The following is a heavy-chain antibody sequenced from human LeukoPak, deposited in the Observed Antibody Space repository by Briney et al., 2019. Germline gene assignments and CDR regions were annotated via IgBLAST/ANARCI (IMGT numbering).Heavy chain of an antibody. J-gene: IGHJ6*02. CDR2: ISAYNGNT. CDR3: ARTGYYYDSSGYYWLGYYYYYGMDV. D-gene: IGHD3-22*01. Sequence: ASVKVSCKASGYTFTSYGISWVRQAPGQGLEWMGWISAYNGNTNYAQKLQGRVTMTTDTSTSTAYMELRSLRSDDTAVYYCARTGYYYDSSGYYWLGYYYYYGMDVWGQGTTVTVSS. V-gene: IGHV1-18*01. CDR1: GYTFTSYG.